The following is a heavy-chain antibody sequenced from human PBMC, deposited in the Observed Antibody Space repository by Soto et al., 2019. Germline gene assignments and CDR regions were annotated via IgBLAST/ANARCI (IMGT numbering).Heavy chain of an antibody. D-gene: IGHD4-4*01. J-gene: IGHJ6*02. V-gene: IGHV1-2*02. CDR1: GYTFSVYH. CDR3: AKELQRGMDV. Sequence: QVHLVQSGAEVKQPGASVKVSCKASGYTFSVYHMHWVRQAPGQGLEWMGWVHPNSGGTHYAQSFEGRVTMTRDTSFNTAYMELSRLTSDDTAVYYCAKELQRGMDVWGQGTTVTVSS. CDR2: VHPNSGGT.